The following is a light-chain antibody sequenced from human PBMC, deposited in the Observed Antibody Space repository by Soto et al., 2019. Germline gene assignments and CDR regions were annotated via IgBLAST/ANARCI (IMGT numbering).Light chain of an antibody. CDR3: QQYNNWPST. CDR2: GAS. CDR1: QSVSSN. J-gene: IGKJ1*01. V-gene: IGKV3-15*01. Sequence: EIVMTQSPGTLSVSPGERATLSCRASQSVSSNLAWYQQKPGQAPRLLIYGASTRATGIPARFSGSWSGTQFTLTISTLQSEDFAVYYCQQYNNWPSTFGQATKVEIK.